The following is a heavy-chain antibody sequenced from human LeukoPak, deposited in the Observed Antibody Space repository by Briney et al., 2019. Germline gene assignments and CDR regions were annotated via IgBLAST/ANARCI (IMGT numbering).Heavy chain of an antibody. CDR3: ARGLPATLLDY. V-gene: IGHV3-30-3*01. J-gene: IGHJ4*02. CDR1: GFTFSSYA. D-gene: IGHD2-2*01. Sequence: GGSLRLSCAASGFTFSSYAMHWVRQAPGKGLEWVAVISYDGSNKYYADSVKGRFTISRDNSKNTLYLQMNSLRAEDTAIYYCARGLPATLLDYWGQGTLVTVPS. CDR2: ISYDGSNK.